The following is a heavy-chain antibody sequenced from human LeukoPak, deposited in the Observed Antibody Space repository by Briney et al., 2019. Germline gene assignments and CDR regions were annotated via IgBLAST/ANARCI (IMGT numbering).Heavy chain of an antibody. CDR1: GVSVSDGRYY. CDR2: KYYTGSA. J-gene: IGHJ3*02. D-gene: IGHD2-2*01. Sequence: SETLSLTCNVSGVSVSDGRYYWTWIRQHPAKRLEWIGYKYYTGSAKYNPSLKSRLTIPVDTSKNQFSLQLSSVTAADTATYYCATPYCSSISCLDVFNMWGQGTRVTVSS. V-gene: IGHV4-31*03. CDR3: ATPYCSSISCLDVFNM.